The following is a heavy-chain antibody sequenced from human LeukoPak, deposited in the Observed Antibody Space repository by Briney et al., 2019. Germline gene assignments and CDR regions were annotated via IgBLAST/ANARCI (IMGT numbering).Heavy chain of an antibody. Sequence: ASVKVSCKASGGTFSSYAISWVRQAPGQGLEWMGWISAYNGNTNYAQKLQGRVTMTTDTSTSTAYMELRSLRSDDTAVYYCARIRSEYSSSSGLDYWGQGTLVTVSS. CDR3: ARIRSEYSSSSGLDY. D-gene: IGHD6-6*01. V-gene: IGHV1-18*01. CDR1: GGTFSSYA. CDR2: ISAYNGNT. J-gene: IGHJ4*02.